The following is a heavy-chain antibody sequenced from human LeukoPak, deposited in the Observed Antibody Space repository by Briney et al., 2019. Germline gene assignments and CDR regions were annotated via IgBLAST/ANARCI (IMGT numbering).Heavy chain of an antibody. J-gene: IGHJ3*02. CDR1: GGSIRSSTYY. CDR3: ATQAVAGTFDI. CDR2: IYYSGNT. V-gene: IGHV4-39*01. Sequence: SETLSLTCTVSGGSIRSSTYYWGWIRQPPGKGLEWIGSIYYSGNTYYNPSLKSRLTISVDTSKNQFSLRLSSGTAADTAVYYCATQAVAGTFDIWGQGTMVTVSS. D-gene: IGHD6-19*01.